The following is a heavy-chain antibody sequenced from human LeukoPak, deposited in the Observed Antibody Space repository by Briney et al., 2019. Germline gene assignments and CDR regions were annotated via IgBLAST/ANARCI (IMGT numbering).Heavy chain of an antibody. Sequence: SETLSLTCTVSGGSISSSSYYWGWIRQPPGKGLEWIGRIYTSGSTNYNPSLKSRVTISVDTSKNQFSLKLSSVTAADTAVYYCARVVVAATPAYYYYYMDVWGKGTTVTVSS. D-gene: IGHD2-15*01. V-gene: IGHV4-61*05. CDR2: IYTSGST. J-gene: IGHJ6*03. CDR1: GGSISSSSYY. CDR3: ARVVVAATPAYYYYYMDV.